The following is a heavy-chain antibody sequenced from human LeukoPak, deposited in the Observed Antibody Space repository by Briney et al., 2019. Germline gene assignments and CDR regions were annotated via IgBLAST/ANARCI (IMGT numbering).Heavy chain of an antibody. D-gene: IGHD3-16*01. J-gene: IGHJ4*02. CDR2: ISSSRTTI. CDR1: GFTFSDYY. CDR3: ASLYRWGADY. V-gene: IGHV3-11*01. Sequence: GGSLRLSCAASGFTFSDYYMSWIRQAPWKGLEWVSYISSSRTTIYYADSVKGRFTISRDNAKNSLFLQMNSLRAEDTAMYYCASLYRWGADYWGQGTLVTVSS.